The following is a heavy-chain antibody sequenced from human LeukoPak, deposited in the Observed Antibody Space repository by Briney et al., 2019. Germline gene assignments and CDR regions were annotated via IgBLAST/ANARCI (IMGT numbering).Heavy chain of an antibody. CDR1: GFTFRTYA. CDR3: AREGSYGANGMDV. CDR2: ISSSSSYT. J-gene: IGHJ6*02. Sequence: GGSLRLSCGASGFTFRTYAMSWIRQAPGKGLEWVSYISSSSSYTNYADSVKGRFTISRDNAKNSLYLQMNSLRAEDTAVYYCAREGSYGANGMDVWGQGTTVTVSS. V-gene: IGHV3-11*06. D-gene: IGHD5-18*01.